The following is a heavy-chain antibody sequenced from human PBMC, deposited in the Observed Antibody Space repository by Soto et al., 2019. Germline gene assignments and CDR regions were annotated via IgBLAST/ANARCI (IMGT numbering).Heavy chain of an antibody. CDR1: GDTVTVYY. V-gene: IGHV1-2*04. D-gene: IGHD3-3*02. CDR3: ARDKSIGFYYYYGRYG. Sequence: ASVKISCKASGDTVTVYYIPWVRQAPGQGLEWMGWINPNSGGTNYAQKFQGWVTMTRDTSISTAYMELSRLRSDDTAVYYCARDKSIGFYYYYGRYGCGQGTTVTVSS. J-gene: IGHJ6*02. CDR2: INPNSGGT.